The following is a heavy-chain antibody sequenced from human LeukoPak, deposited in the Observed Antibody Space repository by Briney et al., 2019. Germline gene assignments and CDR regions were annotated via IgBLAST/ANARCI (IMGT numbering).Heavy chain of an antibody. V-gene: IGHV4-4*07. CDR3: ARAVRGGELLGHYYYGMDV. J-gene: IGHJ6*02. CDR1: GGSISSYY. CDR2: IYTSGGT. Sequence: SETLSLTCTVSGGSISSYYWSWIRQPAGKGLEWIGRIYTSGGTNYNPSLKSRVTMSVDTSKNQFSLKLSSVTAADTAVYYCARAVRGGELLGHYYYGMDVWGQGTTVTVSS. D-gene: IGHD1-26*01.